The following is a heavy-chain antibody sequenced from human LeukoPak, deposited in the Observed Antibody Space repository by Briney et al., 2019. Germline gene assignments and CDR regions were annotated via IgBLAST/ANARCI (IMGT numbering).Heavy chain of an antibody. CDR2: LRGSGGST. J-gene: IGHJ4*02. V-gene: IGHV3-23*01. CDR1: GLTYNSPA. Sequence: GGSLTLSCAPSGLTYNSPAMIWLRHPPGKGLGWVATLRGSGGSTYYADSVKGRFTVSRDNSKNTVFLQMNSLRAEDTAVYYCAKDVGSGGFRGSLRNFDYWGQGTLVTVSS. D-gene: IGHD3-16*01. CDR3: AKDVGSGGFRGSLRNFDY.